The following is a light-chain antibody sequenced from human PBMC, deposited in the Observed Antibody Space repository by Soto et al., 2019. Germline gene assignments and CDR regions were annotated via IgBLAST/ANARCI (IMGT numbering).Light chain of an antibody. J-gene: IGKJ3*01. CDR2: GAS. Sequence: EIVLTQSPGTLSLSPGERATLSCRASQSVSSSYLAWYQQKPGQAPRILIYGASSRATGIPDRFSGSGSGTDFPLTISRLEPEAFAVYYSQEYGSSPVFTCGPGTKVDIK. CDR3: QEYGSSPVFT. V-gene: IGKV3-20*01. CDR1: QSVSSSY.